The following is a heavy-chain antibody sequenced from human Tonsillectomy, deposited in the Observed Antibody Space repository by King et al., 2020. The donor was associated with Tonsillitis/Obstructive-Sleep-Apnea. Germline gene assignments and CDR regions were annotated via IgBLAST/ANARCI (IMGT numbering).Heavy chain of an antibody. CDR3: ARVREGEGSTPRGYYYYYYMDV. Sequence: VQLQESGPGLVRPSATLSLTCTVSGDSIRNYYWSWIRQPPGKGLEGIGYIYDSGGTNANPSLKSRVTITVDTSKNQFSLKMSSVTAADTSVYDCARVREGEGSTPRGYYYYYYMDVWGKGTTVTVSS. V-gene: IGHV4-59*01. J-gene: IGHJ6*03. D-gene: IGHD6-13*01. CDR2: IYDSGGT. CDR1: GDSIRNYY.